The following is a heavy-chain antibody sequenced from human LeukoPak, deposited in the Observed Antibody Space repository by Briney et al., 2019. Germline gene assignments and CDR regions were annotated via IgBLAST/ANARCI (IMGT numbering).Heavy chain of an antibody. V-gene: IGHV1-2*02. CDR3: ARGPRITMIVVVITIWFDP. CDR1: GYTFTSYY. D-gene: IGHD3-22*01. J-gene: IGHJ5*02. Sequence: ASVKVSCKASGYTFTSYYMHWVRQAPGQGLEWMGWINPNSGGTNYAQKFQGRVTMTRDTSISTAYMELSRLRSDDTAVYYCARGPRITMIVVVITIWFDPWGQGTLVTVSS. CDR2: INPNSGGT.